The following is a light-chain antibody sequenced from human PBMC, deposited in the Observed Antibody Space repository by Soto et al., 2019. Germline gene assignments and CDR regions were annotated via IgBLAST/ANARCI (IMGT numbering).Light chain of an antibody. J-gene: IGKJ3*01. CDR3: QKYSSVPV. CDR2: AAS. CDR1: QDIRNF. Sequence: DIQMTQSPTSLSASVGDRVTITCRASQDIRNFVAWYQQKPGKAPKLLIYAASTLQSGVPSRFSGSGSGTDFTLTIVSLQPEDVATYSCQKYSSVPVFGPGTKVEI. V-gene: IGKV1-27*01.